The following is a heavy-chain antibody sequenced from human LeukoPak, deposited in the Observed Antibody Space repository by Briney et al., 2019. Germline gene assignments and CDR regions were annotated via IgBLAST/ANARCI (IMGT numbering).Heavy chain of an antibody. CDR3: AREDSSSWGPFDY. CDR1: GGSISSYY. CDR2: IYTSGST. Sequence: SETLSLTCTVSGGSISSYYWSWIRQPAGEGLEWIGRIYTSGSTDYNPSLKSRITMSIDTSKNHFSLKLSSVTAADTGVYFCAREDSSSWGPFDYWGQGTLVTVYS. J-gene: IGHJ4*02. D-gene: IGHD6-6*01. V-gene: IGHV4-4*07.